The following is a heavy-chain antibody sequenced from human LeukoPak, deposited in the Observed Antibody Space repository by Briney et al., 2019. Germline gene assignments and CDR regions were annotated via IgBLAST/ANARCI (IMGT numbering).Heavy chain of an antibody. CDR3: ARSKMVRGVTIYYFDY. Sequence: SQTLSLTCTVSGGSISSGGYYWSWIRQHPGKGLEWIGYIYYSGSTYYNPSLKSRVTIPVDTSKNQFSLKLSSVTAADTAVYYCARSKMVRGVTIYYFDYWGQGTLVTVSS. CDR1: GGSISSGGYY. V-gene: IGHV4-31*03. CDR2: IYYSGST. D-gene: IGHD3-10*01. J-gene: IGHJ4*02.